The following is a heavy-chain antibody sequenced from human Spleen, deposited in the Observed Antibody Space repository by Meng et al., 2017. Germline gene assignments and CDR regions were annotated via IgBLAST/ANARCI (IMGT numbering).Heavy chain of an antibody. CDR2: ITTDGSTT. Sequence: GESLKISCAASGFTFSSYSMNWVRQAPGKGLEWVSRITTDGSTTRYADSVKGRFTISRDNAKNTLYLQMNSLRVEDTAVYYCARDRGATDTNDYWGQGTLVTVSS. V-gene: IGHV3-74*01. CDR1: GFTFSSYS. CDR3: ARDRGATDTNDY. D-gene: IGHD1-26*01. J-gene: IGHJ4*02.